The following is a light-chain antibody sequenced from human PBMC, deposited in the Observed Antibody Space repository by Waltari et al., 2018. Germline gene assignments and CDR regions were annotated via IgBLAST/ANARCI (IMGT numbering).Light chain of an antibody. CDR1: SSNIGSNT. V-gene: IGLV1-44*01. CDR3: AAWDDSLNGPV. Sequence: QSVLTQPPSASGTPGQRVTIPCPGSSSNIGSNTVNWYQQLPGTAPKLLIYSHNQRPSGVPDRFSGSKSGTSASLAISGLQSEDEADYYCAAWDDSLNGPVFGGGTKLTVL. J-gene: IGLJ3*02. CDR2: SHN.